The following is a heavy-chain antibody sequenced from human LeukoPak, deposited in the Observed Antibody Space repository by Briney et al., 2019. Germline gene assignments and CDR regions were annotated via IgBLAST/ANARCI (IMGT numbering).Heavy chain of an antibody. Sequence: PGGSLRLSCADSGLTISNNWMSWIRQPPGKGLEWIGEINHSGSTNYNPSLKSRVTISVDTSKNQFSLKLSSVTAADTAVYYCAREVTGLWYMDVWGKGTTVTVSS. J-gene: IGHJ6*03. V-gene: IGHV4-34*01. D-gene: IGHD5-18*01. CDR2: INHSGST. CDR1: GLTISNNW. CDR3: AREVTGLWYMDV.